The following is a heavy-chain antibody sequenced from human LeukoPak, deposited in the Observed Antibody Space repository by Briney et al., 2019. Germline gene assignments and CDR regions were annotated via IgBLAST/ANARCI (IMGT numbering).Heavy chain of an antibody. J-gene: IGHJ4*02. V-gene: IGHV3-33*06. CDR2: IWYDGSNK. CDR3: AKDRYSYGSGFDC. D-gene: IGHD5-18*01. CDR1: GFTFSSYG. Sequence: PGRSLRLSCAASGFTFSSYGMHWVRQAPGKGLEWVAVIWYDGSNKYYADSVKGRFAISRDNSKNTLYLQMNSLRAEDTAVYYCAKDRYSYGSGFDCWGQGTLVTVSS.